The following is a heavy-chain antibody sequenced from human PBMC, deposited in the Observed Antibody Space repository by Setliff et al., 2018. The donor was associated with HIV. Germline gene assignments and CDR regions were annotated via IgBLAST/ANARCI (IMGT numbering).Heavy chain of an antibody. CDR2: IYHSGST. V-gene: IGHV4-30-4*01. CDR1: GDSITNSMHY. J-gene: IGHJ4*02. Sequence: SETLSLTCTVSGDSITNSMHYWSWIRQPPGKGLEWIGYIYHSGSTYSNPSLKSRVTISVDESKNQFSLKLSSVTAADTAVYYCVRGPYDYVWGSYRPNYFDYWGQGTLVTVSS. D-gene: IGHD3-16*02. CDR3: VRGPYDYVWGSYRPNYFDY.